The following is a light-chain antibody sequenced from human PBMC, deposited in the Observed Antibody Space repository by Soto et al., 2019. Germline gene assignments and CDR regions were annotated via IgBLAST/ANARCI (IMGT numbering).Light chain of an antibody. J-gene: IGKJ5*01. CDR1: QDISTW. CDR2: TTS. CDR3: QQANRFPIT. Sequence: DIQMTQSPSFMSASVGDRVTVTCRASQDISTWLAWYQQKPGKAPKLLIYTTSTLGSGVPSRFSGSRSGTDFTLTISGLQPEDFATYYCQQANRFPITFGQGTRLEIK. V-gene: IGKV1-12*01.